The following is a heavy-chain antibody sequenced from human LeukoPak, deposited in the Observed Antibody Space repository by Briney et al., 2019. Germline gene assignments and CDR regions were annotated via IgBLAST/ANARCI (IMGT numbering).Heavy chain of an antibody. CDR3: ARRRPKWPPDY. D-gene: IGHD5-12*01. CDR2: IYHSGST. J-gene: IGHJ4*02. Sequence: SQTLSLTCTVSGGSISSGGYYWSWIRQPPGKGLEWIGYIYHSGSTNYNPSLKSRVTISVDTSKNQFSLKLSSVTAADTTVYYCARRRPKWPPDYWGQGTLVTVSS. V-gene: IGHV4-30-2*01. CDR1: GGSISSGGYY.